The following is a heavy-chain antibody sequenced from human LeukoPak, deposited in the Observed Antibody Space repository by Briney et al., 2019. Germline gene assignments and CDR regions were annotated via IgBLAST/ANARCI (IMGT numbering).Heavy chain of an antibody. Sequence: SETLSLSCAVYGXSFSGCYLNWIRQPPGKGLEWIGEINRGGSTNYNPSLKSRITISVDTSKNQFSLKLTSVTAADTAVYYCARNYNYGRYFFDSWGQGILVTVSS. CDR2: INRGGST. J-gene: IGHJ4*02. V-gene: IGHV4-34*01. CDR1: GXSFSGCY. CDR3: ARNYNYGRYFFDS. D-gene: IGHD3-10*01.